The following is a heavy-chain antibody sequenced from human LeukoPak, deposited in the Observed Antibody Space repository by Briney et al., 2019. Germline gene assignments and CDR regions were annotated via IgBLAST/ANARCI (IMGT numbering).Heavy chain of an antibody. CDR2: INPNSGGT. Sequence: ASVKVSCKASGYTFTVYYMHWVRQAPGQGLEWMGWINPNSGGTNYAQKFQGRVTMTRDTSISIAYMELSRLRSDDTAVYYCARGVTGIYYYYYMDIWGKGTTVTVSS. CDR1: GYTFTVYY. CDR3: ARGVTGIYYYYYMDI. D-gene: IGHD3-10*01. J-gene: IGHJ6*03. V-gene: IGHV1-2*02.